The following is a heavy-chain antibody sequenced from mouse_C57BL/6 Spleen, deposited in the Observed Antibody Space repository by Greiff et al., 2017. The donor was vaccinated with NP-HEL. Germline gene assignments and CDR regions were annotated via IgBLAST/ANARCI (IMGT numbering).Heavy chain of an antibody. CDR1: GYSITCRYY. J-gene: IGHJ4*01. CDR3: AVYYGNSFYAMDY. CDR2: KSYDGST. D-gene: IGHD2-1*01. Sequence: DVKLLESGPGLVKPSQSLSLSCSVTGYSITCRYYWNWIRQPPGNKLEWMGYKSYDGSTNYNPSLKNRISITRDTTKNQFFLKLNSVTTEDTAAYYCAVYYGNSFYAMDYWGQGTSVTVSS. V-gene: IGHV3-6*01.